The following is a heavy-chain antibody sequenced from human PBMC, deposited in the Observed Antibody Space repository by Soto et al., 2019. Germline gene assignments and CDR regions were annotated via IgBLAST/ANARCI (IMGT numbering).Heavy chain of an antibody. CDR2: ISSSSSYI. CDR3: ASPFYYYDSSGPVDYYYGMDV. CDR1: GFTFSSYS. J-gene: IGHJ6*02. V-gene: IGHV3-21*01. Sequence: PGGSLRLSCAASGFTFSSYSMNWVRQAPGKGLEWVSSISSSSSYIYYADSVKGRFTISRDNAKNSLYLQMNSLRAEDTAVYYCASPFYYYDSSGPVDYYYGMDVWGQGTTVTVSS. D-gene: IGHD3-22*01.